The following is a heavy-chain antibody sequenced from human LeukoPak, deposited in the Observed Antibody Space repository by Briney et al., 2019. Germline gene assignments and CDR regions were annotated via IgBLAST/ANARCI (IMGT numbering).Heavy chain of an antibody. J-gene: IGHJ4*02. V-gene: IGHV4-4*07. Sequence: SETLSLTCTVSGDSVSTYYWSWMRQSAGKGLEWIGHISTSGSTTYNPSLKSRVSMSVDTSKNQFSLKLSSVTAADTAVYYCAREATVVGATIIWGQGALVTVSS. CDR2: ISTSGST. D-gene: IGHD1-26*01. CDR1: GDSVSTYY. CDR3: AREATVVGATII.